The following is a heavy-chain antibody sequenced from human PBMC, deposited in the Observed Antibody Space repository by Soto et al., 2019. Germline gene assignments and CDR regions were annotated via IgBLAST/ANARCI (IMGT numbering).Heavy chain of an antibody. CDR1: GFTFSTYW. Sequence: EVQLVESGEGLVQPGGSLRLSCAASGFTFSTYWMTWVRRPPGKGLEWVANLDQDGSERYYVDSVRGRFTISRDNAKNSLYLQMNSLRAEDTAVYYCVCGGNFFVYWGQGTLVTVSP. CDR2: LDQDGSER. D-gene: IGHD3-16*01. V-gene: IGHV3-7*01. CDR3: VCGGNFFVY. J-gene: IGHJ4*02.